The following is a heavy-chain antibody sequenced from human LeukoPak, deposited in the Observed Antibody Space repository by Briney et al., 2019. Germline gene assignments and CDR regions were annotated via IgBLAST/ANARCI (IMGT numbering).Heavy chain of an antibody. V-gene: IGHV1-69*06. CDR1: VASLSELT. Sequence: GASVKVSCKVFVASLSELTMHWVRQAPGQGLEWVGGIIPIFGTANYAQKFQGRVTITADKSTSTAYMELSSLRSEDTAVYYCARPAYGGNPGSGAFDIWGQGTRVTVSS. J-gene: IGHJ3*02. CDR3: ARPAYGGNPGSGAFDI. CDR2: IIPIFGTA. D-gene: IGHD4-23*01.